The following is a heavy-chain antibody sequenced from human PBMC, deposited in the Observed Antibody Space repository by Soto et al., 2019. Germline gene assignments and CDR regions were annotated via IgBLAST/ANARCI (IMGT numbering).Heavy chain of an antibody. V-gene: IGHV3-21*01. CDR3: ARLDCSRTSCYSHYGMDV. CDR2: ISSSSSYI. CDR1: GFTFSSYS. D-gene: IGHD2-2*01. Sequence: WSLRLSCAASGFTFSSYSMNWVRQAPGKGLEWVSSISSSSSYIYYADSVKGRFTISRDNAKNSLYLQMNSLRAEDTAVYYCARLDCSRTSCYSHYGMDVWGQGTTVTVSS. J-gene: IGHJ6*02.